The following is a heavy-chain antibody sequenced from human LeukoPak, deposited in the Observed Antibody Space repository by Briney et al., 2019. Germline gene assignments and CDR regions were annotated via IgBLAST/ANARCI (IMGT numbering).Heavy chain of an antibody. V-gene: IGHV3-21*01. J-gene: IGHJ6*03. CDR2: ISSASSYI. D-gene: IGHD2-2*01. CDR3: ARNEGYCSSTSCDAYYFYMDV. Sequence: KSGGSLRLSCAASGFTFSAYSMNWVRQAPGKGLEWVSSISSASSYISYADSVKGRFTVSRDNAKNSLYLQMNNLRAEDTAVYYCARNEGYCSSTSCDAYYFYMDVWGKGTTVTVSS. CDR1: GFTFSAYS.